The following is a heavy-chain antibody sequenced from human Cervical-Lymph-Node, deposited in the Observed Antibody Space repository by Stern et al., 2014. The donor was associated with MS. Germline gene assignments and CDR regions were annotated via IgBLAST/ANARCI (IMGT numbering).Heavy chain of an antibody. V-gene: IGHV1-69*01. CDR3: TRDEGHAEYYQH. Sequence: QMQLVQSGAEVKQPGSSVKVSCKASGGTFGGYAVSWVRQAPRHGLEWMGGIVPMFGTANYAQKFQDRATMTADASTNTAYMELSSLTSEDTAMYYCTRDEGHAEYYQHWGQGTLITVSS. CDR1: GGTFGGYA. J-gene: IGHJ1*01. CDR2: IVPMFGTA.